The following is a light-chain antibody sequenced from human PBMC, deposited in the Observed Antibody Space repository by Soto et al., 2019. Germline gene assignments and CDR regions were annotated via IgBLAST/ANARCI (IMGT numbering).Light chain of an antibody. CDR1: SSDVGSYDL. Sequence: QSALTQPASVSGSPGQSITISCTGTSSDVGSYDLVSWYQRHPGTGPKLMIYEDTKRPSGVSNRFSGSKSGNTASLTISGLQAEDEADYYCCSYAGSTTYVFGTGTKLTVL. CDR3: CSYAGSTTYV. CDR2: EDT. V-gene: IGLV2-23*01. J-gene: IGLJ1*01.